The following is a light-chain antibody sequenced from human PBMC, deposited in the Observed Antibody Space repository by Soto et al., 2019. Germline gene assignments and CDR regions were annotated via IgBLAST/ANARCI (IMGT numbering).Light chain of an antibody. Sequence: QSVLTQPASVSGSPGQSITISCTGTSSDVGTYNYVSWYQQHPGKAPKLMIYEGTKRPSGVSSRFSGSKSGNTASLTISGLQAEDEADYYCSSYTATTTRVFGGGTKVTVL. CDR1: SSDVGTYNY. J-gene: IGLJ2*01. V-gene: IGLV2-14*01. CDR3: SSYTATTTRV. CDR2: EGT.